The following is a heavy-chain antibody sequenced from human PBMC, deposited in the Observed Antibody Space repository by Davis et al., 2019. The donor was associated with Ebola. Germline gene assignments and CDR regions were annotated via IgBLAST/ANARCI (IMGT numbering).Heavy chain of an antibody. Sequence: MPSETLPLTCTVSGGSISSYYWSWIRQPPGKGLEWIGYIYYSGSTNYNPSLKSRVTISVDTSKNQFSLKLSSVTAADTAVYYCAREAWYYYDSSGYYPRWFDPWGQGTLVTVSS. CDR2: IYYSGST. V-gene: IGHV4-59*01. J-gene: IGHJ5*02. CDR1: GGSISSYY. CDR3: AREAWYYYDSSGYYPRWFDP. D-gene: IGHD3-22*01.